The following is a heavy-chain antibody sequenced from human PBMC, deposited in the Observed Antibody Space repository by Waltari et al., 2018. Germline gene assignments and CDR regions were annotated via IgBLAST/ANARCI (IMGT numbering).Heavy chain of an antibody. Sequence: EVQLLESGGGLVQPGGSLRLSCAGSGFIISDYARRWVSQGPGRGVGWVSALGGNAGGAYDADSGNGRFTSSRDNSTNTLYLQLNSLRPEDTAVYYCAKDRQVHPFYGLDVWGQGTTVTVS. CDR2: LGGNAGGA. CDR1: GFIISDYA. V-gene: IGHV3-23*01. J-gene: IGHJ6*02. CDR3: AKDRQVHPFYGLDV.